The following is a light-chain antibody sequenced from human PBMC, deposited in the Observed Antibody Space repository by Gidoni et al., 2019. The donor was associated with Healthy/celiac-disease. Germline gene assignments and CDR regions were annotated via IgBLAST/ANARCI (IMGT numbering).Light chain of an antibody. CDR3: QQYGSSPRT. CDR2: GAS. Sequence: ILLPQPPGTLSLSPGERATLSCRASQSVSSSYLAWYQQKPGQAPRLLIYGASSRATGIPDRFSGSGSGTDFTLTISRLEPEDFAVYYCQQYGSSPRTFGQGTKLEIK. V-gene: IGKV3-20*01. CDR1: QSVSSSY. J-gene: IGKJ2*01.